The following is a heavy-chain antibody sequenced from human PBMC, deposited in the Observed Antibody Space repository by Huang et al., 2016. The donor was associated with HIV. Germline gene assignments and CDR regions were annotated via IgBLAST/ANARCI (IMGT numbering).Heavy chain of an antibody. CDR3: ARARGYYDSSVSYYFDY. J-gene: IGHJ4*02. V-gene: IGHV1-69*13. CDR1: GGTFSSYA. D-gene: IGHD3-22*01. Sequence: QAQLVQSGAEVKKPGSSVKVSCKASGGTFSSYAISWVRQAPGQGLEWMGGISPIFGTANYAQKFQGRVTITADESTSTAYMELSSLRSEDTAVYYCARARGYYDSSVSYYFDYWGQGTLVTVSS. CDR2: ISPIFGTA.